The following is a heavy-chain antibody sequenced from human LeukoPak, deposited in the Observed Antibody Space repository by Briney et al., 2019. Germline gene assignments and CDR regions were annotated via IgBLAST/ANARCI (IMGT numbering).Heavy chain of an antibody. Sequence: SETLSLTCTVSGGSISSYYWSWIRQPPGKGLEWIGYIYYSGSTNYNPSLKSRVTISVDTSKNQFSLKLSSVTAADTAVYYCAGAGGFDAFDIWGQGTMVTVSS. D-gene: IGHD1-14*01. J-gene: IGHJ3*02. CDR1: GGSISSYY. CDR3: AGAGGFDAFDI. CDR2: IYYSGST. V-gene: IGHV4-59*01.